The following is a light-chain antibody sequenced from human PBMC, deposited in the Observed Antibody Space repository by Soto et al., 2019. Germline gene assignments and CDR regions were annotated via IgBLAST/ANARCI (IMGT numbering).Light chain of an antibody. Sequence: EVVLPQSHGTLSLSPGERAPLACRASKSVSNYLAWYQQKSGQAHRLLIFGASIRDTGLPDRFSGSGSGTDFTLTISRLEPEEFAVYYCQQYGSSPGTVGKGNKVDIK. CDR3: QQYGSSPGT. J-gene: IGKJ1*01. CDR2: GAS. CDR1: KSVSNY. V-gene: IGKV3-20*01.